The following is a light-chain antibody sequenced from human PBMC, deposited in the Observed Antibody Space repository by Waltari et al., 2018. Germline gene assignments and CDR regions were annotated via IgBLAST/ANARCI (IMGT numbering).Light chain of an antibody. J-gene: IGKJ2*01. V-gene: IGKV1-39*01. Sequence: DIQMTQSPSSLSASVGDSFTITCRASQSVSNYLNWYQQKPGKPPKLLIFGSSSLQSAVPSRFSGSGSGTDFTLTISSLQPEDFATYYCQQTYSVLYTFGQGTKLQI. CDR1: QSVSNY. CDR3: QQTYSVLYT. CDR2: GSS.